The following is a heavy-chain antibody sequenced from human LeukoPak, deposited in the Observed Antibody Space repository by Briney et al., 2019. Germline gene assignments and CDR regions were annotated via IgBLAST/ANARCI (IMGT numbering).Heavy chain of an antibody. Sequence: ASVKVSCKASGYTFTGYYMHWVRQAPGQGLEWMGWINPNSGGTNYAQKFQGRVTMTRDTSISTAYMELSRLRSDDTAVYYCARGEPRRDILTGYFWFDPWGQGTLVTVSS. D-gene: IGHD3-9*01. J-gene: IGHJ5*02. CDR1: GYTFTGYY. CDR2: INPNSGGT. V-gene: IGHV1-2*02. CDR3: ARGEPRRDILTGYFWFDP.